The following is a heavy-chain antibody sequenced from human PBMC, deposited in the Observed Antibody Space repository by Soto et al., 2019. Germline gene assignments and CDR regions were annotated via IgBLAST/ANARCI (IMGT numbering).Heavy chain of an antibody. CDR1: GGSISSSNFY. D-gene: IGHD2-15*01. Sequence: QLQLQESGPGLVKPSETLSLTCAVSGGSISSSNFYWGWFRQSPGKGLVWIGSIRYGGSTYYSPSLESRVTLSVDTSKNQFSLNVSSVTAADTAVYYCAKDASCYSCGAWGQGALVTVAS. CDR2: IRYGGST. CDR3: AKDASCYSCGA. V-gene: IGHV4-39*01. J-gene: IGHJ4*02.